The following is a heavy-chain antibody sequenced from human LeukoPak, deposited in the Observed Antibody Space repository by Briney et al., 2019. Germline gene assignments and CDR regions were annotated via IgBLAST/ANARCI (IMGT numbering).Heavy chain of an antibody. CDR1: GFYFESYA. Sequence: GGSLRLSCATSGFYFESYAMSWVRQAPGKGLEWVSGVSGSGASTYYADSVKGRFTISRDSSKNTLYLQLNSLRVEDTAVYYCARVYGSSNYYYDRSYYYMDVWGRGTTVTVTS. CDR3: ARVYGSSNYYYDRSYYYMDV. D-gene: IGHD3-22*01. V-gene: IGHV3-23*01. CDR2: VSGSGAST. J-gene: IGHJ6*03.